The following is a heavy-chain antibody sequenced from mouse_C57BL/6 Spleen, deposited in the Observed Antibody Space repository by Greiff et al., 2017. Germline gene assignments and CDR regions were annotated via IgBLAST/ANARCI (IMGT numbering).Heavy chain of an antibody. D-gene: IGHD1-1*01. CDR3: ARIRSSYGYYAMDY. J-gene: IGHJ4*01. CDR1: GYSFTGYY. Sequence: EVKLQQSGPELVKPGASVKISCKASGYSFTGYYMNWVKQSPEKSLEWIGEINPSTGGTPYNQKFKAKATLTVDKSSSTAYMPLKSLTSEDSAVYYCARIRSSYGYYAMDYWGQGTSVTVSS. CDR2: INPSTGGT. V-gene: IGHV1-42*01.